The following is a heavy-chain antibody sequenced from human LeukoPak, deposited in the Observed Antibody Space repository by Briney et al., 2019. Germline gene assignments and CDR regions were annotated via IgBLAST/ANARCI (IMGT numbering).Heavy chain of an antibody. CDR2: IKQDGSEK. CDR3: ARVPPYCSSTSCYLYYYYYMDV. D-gene: IGHD2-2*01. Sequence: GGSLRLSCAASGFTFSSHWMSWVRQAPGKGLEWVANIKQDGSEKYYVDSVKGRFTISRDNAKNSLYLQMNSLRAEDTAVYYCARVPPYCSSTSCYLYYYYYMDVWGKGTTVTVSS. CDR1: GFTFSSHW. J-gene: IGHJ6*03. V-gene: IGHV3-7*01.